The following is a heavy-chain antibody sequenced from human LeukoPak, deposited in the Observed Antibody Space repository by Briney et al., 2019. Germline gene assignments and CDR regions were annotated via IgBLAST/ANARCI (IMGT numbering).Heavy chain of an antibody. CDR2: INPNSGGT. CDR3: AREREMATNSPDLQH. V-gene: IGHV1-2*02. D-gene: IGHD5-24*01. CDR1: GYTFTGYY. J-gene: IGHJ1*01. Sequence: GASVKVSCKASGYTFTGYYMHWVRQAPGQGLEWMGWINPNSGGTNYAQKLQGRVTMTRDTSISTAYMELSRLRSDDTAVYYRAREREMATNSPDLQHWGQGTLVTVSS.